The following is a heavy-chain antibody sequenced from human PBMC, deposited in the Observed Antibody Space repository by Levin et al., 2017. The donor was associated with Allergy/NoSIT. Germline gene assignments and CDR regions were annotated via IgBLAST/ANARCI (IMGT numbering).Heavy chain of an antibody. Sequence: GESLKISCAASGFTFRSYTMTWVRQAPGRGLEWVSTLRYSGDTTHYADSVKGRFTISRDGSKDTLFLQMNSLRAEDTAVNYCAKGLSSGIPYRAFDMWGQATMVTVSS. CDR3: AKGLSSGIPYRAFDM. CDR2: LRYSGDTT. J-gene: IGHJ3*02. D-gene: IGHD1-26*01. CDR1: GFTFRSYT. V-gene: IGHV3-23*01.